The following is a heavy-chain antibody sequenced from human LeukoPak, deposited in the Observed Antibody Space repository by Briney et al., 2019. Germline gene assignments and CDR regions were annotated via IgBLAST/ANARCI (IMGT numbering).Heavy chain of an antibody. Sequence: GGSLTLSCAASGFTFSSYSMNWLRQAPGTGLEWVSYISSSSSTIYYADSVKGRFTISRDNAKNSLHMQMNSLRAEDTAVYYCARDLWFGELKDWGQGTLVTVSS. J-gene: IGHJ4*02. CDR1: GFTFSSYS. D-gene: IGHD3-10*01. CDR2: ISSSSSTI. V-gene: IGHV3-48*01. CDR3: ARDLWFGELKD.